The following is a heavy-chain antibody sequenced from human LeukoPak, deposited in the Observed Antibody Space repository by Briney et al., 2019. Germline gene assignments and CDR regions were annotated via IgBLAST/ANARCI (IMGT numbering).Heavy chain of an antibody. J-gene: IGHJ4*02. D-gene: IGHD3-22*01. CDR3: ARPYDTSGYYNYYLDY. Sequence: ASVTVSCKASGYNLISYGIIWVRQAPGQGLEWMGWISAYNVNTNYAQKFQARVTMTTYTSTSTAYMELRSLKSDDTAVYFCARPYDTSGYYNYYLDYWGQGTLVTVSS. CDR2: ISAYNVNT. V-gene: IGHV1-18*01. CDR1: GYNLISYG.